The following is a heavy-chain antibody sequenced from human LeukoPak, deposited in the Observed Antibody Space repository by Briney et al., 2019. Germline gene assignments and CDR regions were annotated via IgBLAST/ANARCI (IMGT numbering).Heavy chain of an antibody. J-gene: IGHJ4*02. CDR2: LYDSGST. D-gene: IGHD1-26*01. V-gene: IGHV4-59*01. CDR1: ADSFSSYY. Sequence: SETQSLTCTVSADSFSSYYWSWMRQPPGKGLEWIGYLYDSGSTNYNPSLKSQVTISVDTSKNQFFLKMISVTDADTAVYYCARGDPSGRPGIGFDYWGQGTLVTVSS. CDR3: ARGDPSGRPGIGFDY.